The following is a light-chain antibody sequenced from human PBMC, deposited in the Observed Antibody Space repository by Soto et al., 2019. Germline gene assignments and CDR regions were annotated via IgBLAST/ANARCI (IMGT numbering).Light chain of an antibody. CDR1: QSVSSY. V-gene: IGKV3-11*01. J-gene: IGKJ5*01. Sequence: EIVLTQSPATLSLSPGERATLSCRASQSVSSYFAWYQQKPGQAPRLLIYDASNRATGIPARFSGSGSGTDFTLTISSLEPDDFAVYYCQQRSNWPPITFGQGTRLEIK. CDR2: DAS. CDR3: QQRSNWPPIT.